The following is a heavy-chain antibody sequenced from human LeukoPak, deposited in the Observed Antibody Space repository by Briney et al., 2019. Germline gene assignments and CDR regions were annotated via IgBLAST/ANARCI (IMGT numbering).Heavy chain of an antibody. Sequence: GGSLRLSCAASGFTFSSYAMSWVRQAPGKGLEWVSAISGSGGTTYYADSVKGRFTISRDNAKNSLYLQMNSLKTEDTAVYYCCYYYDSSGYYTDAFDIWGQGTMVTVSS. J-gene: IGHJ3*02. CDR2: ISGSGGTT. V-gene: IGHV3-23*01. CDR1: GFTFSSYA. D-gene: IGHD3-22*01. CDR3: CYYYDSSGYYTDAFDI.